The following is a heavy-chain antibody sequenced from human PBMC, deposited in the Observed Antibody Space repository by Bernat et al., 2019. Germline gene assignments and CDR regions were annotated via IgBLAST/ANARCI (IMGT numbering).Heavy chain of an antibody. CDR2: IYNDGGT. CDR3: AGDKRLDP. CDR1: GFTVTSTY. V-gene: IGHV3-53*01. Sequence: EVQLVESGGGLIQPGGSLRLSCAASGFTVTSTYMIWVRQAPGKGLEWVSVIYNDGGTNYADSVKGRFTISRDTSKNTLYLQMNSLRAEHTAVYYCAGDKRLDPWGQGTLVTVSS. J-gene: IGHJ5*02.